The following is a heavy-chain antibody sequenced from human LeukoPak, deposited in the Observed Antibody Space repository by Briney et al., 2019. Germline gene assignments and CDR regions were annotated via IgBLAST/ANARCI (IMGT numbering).Heavy chain of an antibody. Sequence: ASVKVSCKPSGYTFTSYVISWVRQAPGHRLEGRGWISAYNGNTDYAQKLKRRVTMTTDTSTSTAYMELRSLRSDDTAVYYCARDSLYSSGWYTPYYYYGMDVWGQGATVTVSS. V-gene: IGHV1-18*01. CDR1: GYTFTSYV. CDR3: ARDSLYSSGWYTPYYYYGMDV. J-gene: IGHJ6*02. D-gene: IGHD6-19*01. CDR2: ISAYNGNT.